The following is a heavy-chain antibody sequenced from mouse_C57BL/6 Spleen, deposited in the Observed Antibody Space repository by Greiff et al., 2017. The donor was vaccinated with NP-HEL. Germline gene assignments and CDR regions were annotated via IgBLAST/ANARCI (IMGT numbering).Heavy chain of an antibody. Sequence: EVQRVESGGGLVKPGGSLKLSCAASGFTFSSYAMSWVRQTPEKRLEWVATISDGGSYTYYPDNVKGRFTISRDNAKNNLYLQMSHLKSEDTAMYYCAREGGDSFFDYWGQGTTLTVSS. D-gene: IGHD2-13*01. CDR1: GFTFSSYA. CDR3: AREGGDSFFDY. CDR2: ISDGGSYT. V-gene: IGHV5-4*01. J-gene: IGHJ2*01.